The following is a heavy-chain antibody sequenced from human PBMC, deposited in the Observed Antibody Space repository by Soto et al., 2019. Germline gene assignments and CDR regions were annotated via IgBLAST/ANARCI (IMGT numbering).Heavy chain of an antibody. D-gene: IGHD3-16*02. CDR2: ISWNSGSI. CDR1: GFTFDDYA. CDR3: AKDKAPFAYDYIWGSYLNNGGFDY. V-gene: IGHV3-9*01. Sequence: GGSLRLSCAASGFTFDDYAMHWVRQAPGKGLEWVSGISWNSGSIGYADSVKGRFTISRDNAKNSLYLQMNSLRAEDTALYYCAKDKAPFAYDYIWGSYLNNGGFDYWGQGTLVTVSS. J-gene: IGHJ4*02.